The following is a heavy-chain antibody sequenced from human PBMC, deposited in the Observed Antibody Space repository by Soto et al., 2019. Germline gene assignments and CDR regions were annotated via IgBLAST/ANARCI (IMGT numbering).Heavy chain of an antibody. Sequence: PSETLSLTCTVSGGSISSSSYYWGWIRQPPGKGLEWIGSIYSGSTYYNPSLKSRVTISVDTSKNQFSLKLSSVTAADTAVYYCASRDRPPHYRYWGQGTSVTGSS. CDR2: IYSGST. CDR1: GGSISSSSYY. V-gene: IGHV4-39*01. D-gene: IGHD3-16*02. CDR3: ASRDRPPHYRY. J-gene: IGHJ1*01.